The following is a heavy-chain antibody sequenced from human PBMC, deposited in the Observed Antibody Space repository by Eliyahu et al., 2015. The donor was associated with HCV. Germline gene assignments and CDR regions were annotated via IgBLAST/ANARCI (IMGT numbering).Heavy chain of an antibody. Sequence: QVQLVESGGGVVQPGRSLRLSCAASGFTFSNDVMHWVRQAPGKGLEWVAGIWYDGSKKYYEDSVKGRFSISRDNSKNTLYLQMNGLSPEDTAVYFCARDSWDISGYFPHWGQGTLVTVSS. CDR2: IWYDGSKK. CDR3: ARDSWDISGYFPH. J-gene: IGHJ4*02. D-gene: IGHD3-22*01. V-gene: IGHV3-30*04. CDR1: GFTFSNDV.